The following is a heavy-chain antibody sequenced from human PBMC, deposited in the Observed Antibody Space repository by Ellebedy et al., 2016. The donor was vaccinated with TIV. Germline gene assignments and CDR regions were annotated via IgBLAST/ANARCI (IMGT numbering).Heavy chain of an antibody. V-gene: IGHV1-46*04. CDR3: ARARSSGRLHTPDY. D-gene: IGHD6-19*01. Sequence: AASVKVSCKASGYTFTSYYMHWVLQAPGQGLEWMGIINPSGGSTTYAQKLQGRVTMTRDTSTSTVYMELSSLRSEDTAVYYCARARSSGRLHTPDYWGQGTLVTVSS. J-gene: IGHJ4*02. CDR2: INPSGGST. CDR1: GYTFTSYY.